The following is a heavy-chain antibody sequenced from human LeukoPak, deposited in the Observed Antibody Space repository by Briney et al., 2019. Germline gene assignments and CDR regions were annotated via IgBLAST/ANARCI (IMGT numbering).Heavy chain of an antibody. CDR1: GFTFSSYS. CDR2: ISSSSSYI. Sequence: PGGSLRLSCAASGFTFSSYSMNWVRQAPGKGLEWVSSISSSSSYIYYADSVKGRFTISRDNAKNSLYLQMNSLRAEDTAVYYCARAWHNSGWYPFDYWGQGTLVTVSS. V-gene: IGHV3-21*01. J-gene: IGHJ4*02. D-gene: IGHD6-19*01. CDR3: ARAWHNSGWYPFDY.